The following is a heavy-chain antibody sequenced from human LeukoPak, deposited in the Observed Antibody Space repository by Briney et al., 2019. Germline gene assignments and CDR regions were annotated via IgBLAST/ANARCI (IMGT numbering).Heavy chain of an antibody. J-gene: IGHJ4*02. D-gene: IGHD3-10*01. CDR2: INHSGST. CDR1: GGSFSGYY. CDR3: ARSGTPTPYSYVGY. V-gene: IGHV4-34*01. Sequence: SETLSLTCAVYGGSFSGYYWSWIRQPPGKGLEWIGEINHSGSTNYNPSLKSRVTISVDTSKNQFSLKLSSVTAADTAVYYCARSGTPTPYSYVGYWGQGTLVTVSS.